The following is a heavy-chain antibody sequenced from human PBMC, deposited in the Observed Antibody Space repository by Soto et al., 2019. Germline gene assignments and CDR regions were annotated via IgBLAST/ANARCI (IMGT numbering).Heavy chain of an antibody. Sequence: GASVKVSCKASGYTFTGYYMHWVRQAPGQGLEWMGWINPNSGGTNYAQKFQGRVTMTRDTSISTAYMELSRLRSDDTAVYYCARSYYYGSGSYYNAHNWFDPWGQGTLVTVSS. CDR1: GYTFTGYY. CDR2: INPNSGGT. D-gene: IGHD3-10*01. V-gene: IGHV1-2*02. J-gene: IGHJ5*02. CDR3: ARSYYYGSGSYYNAHNWFDP.